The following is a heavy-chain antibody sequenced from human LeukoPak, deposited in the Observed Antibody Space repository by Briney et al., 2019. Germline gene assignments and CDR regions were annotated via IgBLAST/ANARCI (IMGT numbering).Heavy chain of an antibody. V-gene: IGHV4-39*07. Sequence: SETLSLTCTVSGGSISSSSYYWGWIRQPPGKGLEWIGSIYYSGSTYYNPSLKSRVTISVDTSKNQFSLKLSSVTAADTAVYYCARDYGGYGFKYYFDYWGQGTLVTVSS. CDR2: IYYSGST. CDR1: GGSISSSSYY. CDR3: ARDYGGYGFKYYFDY. D-gene: IGHD5-12*01. J-gene: IGHJ4*02.